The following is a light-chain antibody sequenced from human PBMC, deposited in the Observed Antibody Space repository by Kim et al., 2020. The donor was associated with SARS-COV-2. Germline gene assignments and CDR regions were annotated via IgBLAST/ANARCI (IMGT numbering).Light chain of an antibody. J-gene: IGLJ3*02. CDR3: AEWDDSRSRRV. CDR2: RSN. V-gene: IGLV1-47*01. CDR1: SPKMNSNF. Sequence: GQRVTSSCYGSSPKMNSNFVYWYQQLPGTAPKVLIYRSNPRPSGVPDRFSGSKSGASASLAISGVRSEDEADYYCAEWDDSRSRRVFGGGTQLTVL.